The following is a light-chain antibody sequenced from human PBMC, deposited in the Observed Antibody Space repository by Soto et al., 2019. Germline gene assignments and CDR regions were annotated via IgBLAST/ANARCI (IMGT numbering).Light chain of an antibody. CDR3: QKYDSYSLT. J-gene: IGKJ1*01. V-gene: IGKV1-5*03. CDR1: QTISSW. CDR2: KAS. Sequence: DIQMTQSPSTLSGSVGDRVTITCGASQTISSWLAWYQQKPGKAPKLLIYKASTLKSGVPSRFSGSGSGTEFTLTISSLQPVDFATYYCQKYDSYSLTFGQGTKVDIK.